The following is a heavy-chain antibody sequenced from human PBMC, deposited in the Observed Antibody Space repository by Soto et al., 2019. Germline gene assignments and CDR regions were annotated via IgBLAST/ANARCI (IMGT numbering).Heavy chain of an antibody. J-gene: IGHJ5*02. V-gene: IGHV4-39*01. CDR1: GGSISSCSYY. D-gene: IGHD6-13*01. CDR3: ARHQSHSSSYVGP. CDR2: IFYSGST. Sequence: SETLSLTCTVSGGSISSCSYYWGWIRQPPGKGLEWIGSIFYSGSTYYNPSLKRRVTISVDASKNQFSLKLSSVTAADTAVYYCARHQSHSSSYVGPWGQGTLVTVSS.